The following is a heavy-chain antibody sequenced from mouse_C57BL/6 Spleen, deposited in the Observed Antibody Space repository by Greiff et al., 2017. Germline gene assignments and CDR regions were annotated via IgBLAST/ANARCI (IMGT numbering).Heavy chain of an antibody. Sequence: QVQLQQPGAELVRPGSSVKLSCKASGYTFTSYWMHWVKQRPIQGLEWIGNIDPSDSETHYNQKFKDKATLTADKSSSTAYMQLSSLTSEDSAVYYCARRRGDGFDYWGQGTTLTVSS. D-gene: IGHD3-3*01. CDR3: ARRRGDGFDY. CDR2: IDPSDSET. J-gene: IGHJ2*01. V-gene: IGHV1-52*01. CDR1: GYTFTSYW.